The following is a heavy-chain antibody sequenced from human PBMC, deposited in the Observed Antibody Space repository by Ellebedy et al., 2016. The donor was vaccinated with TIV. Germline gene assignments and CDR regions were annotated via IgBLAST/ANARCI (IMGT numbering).Heavy chain of an antibody. Sequence: ASVKVSXKASRYTFTSYDINWVRQATGQGLEWMGWMNPNSGNTGYAQKFQGRVTMTRNTSISTAYMELSSLRSEDTAVYYCARDRFSSNWFDPWGQGTLVTVSS. CDR1: RYTFTSYD. V-gene: IGHV1-8*01. CDR2: MNPNSGNT. J-gene: IGHJ5*02. D-gene: IGHD3-16*02. CDR3: ARDRFSSNWFDP.